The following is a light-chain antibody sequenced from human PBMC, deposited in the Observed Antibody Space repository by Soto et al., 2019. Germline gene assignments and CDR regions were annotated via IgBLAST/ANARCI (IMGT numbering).Light chain of an antibody. CDR3: QQYKSYSSWT. J-gene: IGKJ1*01. V-gene: IGKV1-5*03. CDR1: QTINSW. CDR2: KAS. Sequence: IQMKQSPSTLSASVGDRVTITCRASQTINSWLAWYQQKPGKAPKLLIYKASYLQSWVPSTFSGSGSGTEFTLTISSLLPDEFSTYYCQQYKSYSSWTFGQGTKVEIK.